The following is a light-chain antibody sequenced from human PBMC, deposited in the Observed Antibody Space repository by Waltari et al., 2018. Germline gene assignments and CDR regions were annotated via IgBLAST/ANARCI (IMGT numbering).Light chain of an antibody. Sequence: DFQMTKSPPSLSASVGNRVTINCRASQTISSYLKWYQHKPGKAPKLLIYAASTLQSGVPSRFSGSGSGTDFTLTISSLQPEDFATYYCQQSYSTPPWTFGQGTKVEIK. CDR2: AAS. V-gene: IGKV1-39*01. CDR1: QTISSY. J-gene: IGKJ1*01. CDR3: QQSYSTPPWT.